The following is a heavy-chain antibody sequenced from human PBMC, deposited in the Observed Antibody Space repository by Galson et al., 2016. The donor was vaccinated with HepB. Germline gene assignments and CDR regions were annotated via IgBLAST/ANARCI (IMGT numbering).Heavy chain of an antibody. CDR1: GGSISSYF. V-gene: IGHV4-59*01. CDR3: VRGVGGASFDY. J-gene: IGHJ4*02. Sequence: SETLSLTCTVSGGSISSYFWSWIRQPPGKGLEWIGYIYYSGSTNFTPSLKSRVTMSLDTSNNQVSLKMISVTAADKAVYYCVRGVGGASFDYWGQGTLVSVSS. D-gene: IGHD1-26*01. CDR2: IYYSGST.